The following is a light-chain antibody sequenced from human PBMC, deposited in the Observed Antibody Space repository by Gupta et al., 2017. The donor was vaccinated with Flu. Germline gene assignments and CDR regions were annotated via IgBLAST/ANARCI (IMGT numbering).Light chain of an antibody. CDR1: QSVLYSSNSKNY. CDR2: WAS. Sequence: DIVMTQSPDSLAVSLGERATINCKSSQSVLYSSNSKNYLAWYQQKPGQPPKLLIYWASNRESGVPDRFSGSGSGIDFTLTISSLQAEDVAVYYCQQHYSSPVTFGQGTKLEIK. J-gene: IGKJ2*01. CDR3: QQHYSSPVT. V-gene: IGKV4-1*01.